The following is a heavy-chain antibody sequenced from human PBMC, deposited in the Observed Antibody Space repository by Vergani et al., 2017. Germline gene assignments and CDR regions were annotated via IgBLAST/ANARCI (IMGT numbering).Heavy chain of an antibody. CDR3: ARGPLPDYGDYEVYAFDI. Sequence: QVQLVQSGAEVKKPGSSVKVSCKASGGTFSSYAISWVRQAPGQGLEWMGGIIPIFGTVNYAQKFQGRVTITADESTSTAYMELSSLRSEDTAVYYCARGPLPDYGDYEVYAFDIWGQGTMVTVSS. CDR1: GGTFSSYA. J-gene: IGHJ3*02. V-gene: IGHV1-69*12. D-gene: IGHD4-17*01. CDR2: IIPIFGTV.